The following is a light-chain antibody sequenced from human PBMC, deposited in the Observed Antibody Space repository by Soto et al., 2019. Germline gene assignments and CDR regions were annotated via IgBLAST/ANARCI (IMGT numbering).Light chain of an antibody. V-gene: IGLV2-14*01. Sequence: QSVLTQPASVSGSPGQSITISCTGTRRDVGGYNYVSWYQQYPGKSPKLLIYEVTHRPSGVSNRFSGSKSGNTASPTISGLQAEDEADYYCLSYAGSYNFVFGSGTKVTVL. CDR3: LSYAGSYNFV. J-gene: IGLJ1*01. CDR1: RRDVGGYNY. CDR2: EVT.